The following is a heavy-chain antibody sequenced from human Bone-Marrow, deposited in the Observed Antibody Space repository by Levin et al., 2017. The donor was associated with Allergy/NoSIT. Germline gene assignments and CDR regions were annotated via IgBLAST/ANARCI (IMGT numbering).Heavy chain of an antibody. V-gene: IGHV3-74*01. CDR3: AGVAANSIRAFDI. CDR2: IQTDGSSP. J-gene: IGHJ3*02. D-gene: IGHD6-25*01. CDR1: GFTFSRYW. Sequence: GESLKISCAASGFTFSRYWMHWVRQAPGKGLVWVSRIQTDGSSPTYADSVKGRFTISRDNAKNTLFLQMNSLRAEDTAVYYCAGVAANSIRAFDIWGRGTMVTV.